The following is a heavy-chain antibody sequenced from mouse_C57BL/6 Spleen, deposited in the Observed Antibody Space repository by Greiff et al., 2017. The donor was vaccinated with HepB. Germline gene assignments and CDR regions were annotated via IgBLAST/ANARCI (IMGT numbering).Heavy chain of an antibody. V-gene: IGHV5-4*01. Sequence: DVKLVESGGGLVKPGGSLKLSCEASGFTFSSYAMSWVRQTPEKRLEWVATISDGGSYTYYPDNVKGRFTISRDNAKNNLYLQMSHLKSEDTAMYYCARDDDYGYSWFAYWGQGTLVTVSA. CDR3: ARDDDYGYSWFAY. CDR1: GFTFSSYA. CDR2: ISDGGSYT. D-gene: IGHD2-2*01. J-gene: IGHJ3*01.